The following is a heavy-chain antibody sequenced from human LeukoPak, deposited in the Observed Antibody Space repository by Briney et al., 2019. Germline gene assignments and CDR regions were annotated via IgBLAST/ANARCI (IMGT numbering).Heavy chain of an antibody. Sequence: GGSLRLSCAASGFTFSSYSMNWVRQAPGKGLKWVSSISSSSSYIYYADSVKGRFTISRDNAKNSLYLQMNSLRAEDTAVYYCARNLGYCSSTSCPWDYWGQGTLVTVSS. CDR2: ISSSSSYI. CDR1: GFTFSSYS. V-gene: IGHV3-21*01. D-gene: IGHD2-2*01. CDR3: ARNLGYCSSTSCPWDY. J-gene: IGHJ4*02.